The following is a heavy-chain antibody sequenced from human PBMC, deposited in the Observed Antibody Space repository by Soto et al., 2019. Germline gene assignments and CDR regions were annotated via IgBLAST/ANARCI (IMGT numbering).Heavy chain of an antibody. V-gene: IGHV1-69*06. J-gene: IGHJ4*02. CDR3: ASTSLQSGYYFDY. D-gene: IGHD3-10*01. CDR1: GGTFSSYA. CDR2: IIPIFGTA. Sequence: QVQLVQSGAEVKKPGSSVKVSCKASGGTFSSYALSWVRQAPGQGLEWMGGIIPIFGTANYAQKFQGRVTITAYKATRTAYMELSSRISEDTAVYYWASTSLQSGYYFDYWGKGTLVTVSS.